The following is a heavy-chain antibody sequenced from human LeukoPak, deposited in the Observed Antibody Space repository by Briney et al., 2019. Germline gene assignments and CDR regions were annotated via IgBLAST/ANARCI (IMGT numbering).Heavy chain of an antibody. D-gene: IGHD1-1*01. V-gene: IGHV1-18*04. CDR3: ARRKGSEVPGNDY. J-gene: IGHJ4*02. CDR2: ISPYNGNT. CDR1: GYTSTAYY. Sequence: ASAKVSCTASGYTSTAYYMHWVRQAPGQGLEWVGWISPYNGNTNYSPKLQGRVTLTTDTSTSTAYMELRSLRSDDTAVYYCARRKGSEVPGNDYWGQGTLVTVSS.